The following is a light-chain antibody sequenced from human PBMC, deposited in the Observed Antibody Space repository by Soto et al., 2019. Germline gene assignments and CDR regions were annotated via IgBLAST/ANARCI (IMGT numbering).Light chain of an antibody. J-gene: IGKJ5*01. V-gene: IGKV3-20*01. Sequence: EIVLTQSRGTLSLSPGERATLSCRASQSVSSNFLAWFQQQPGQAPRLLVYAASSRVTGIPDRFSGSGSGTDFTLTISRLEPEDFAVYYCQQYGGSPITFGQGTRLEIK. CDR2: AAS. CDR3: QQYGGSPIT. CDR1: QSVSSNF.